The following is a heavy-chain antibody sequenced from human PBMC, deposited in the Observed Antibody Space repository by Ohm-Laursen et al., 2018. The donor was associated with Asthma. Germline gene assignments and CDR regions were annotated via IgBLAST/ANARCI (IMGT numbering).Heavy chain of an antibody. CDR1: GFNLSDYV. Sequence: SLRLSCSASGFNLSDYVIHWVRQAPGKGLEWVAVISKDGGTKYYADSVRGRFTISRDTTRNTVYLQMNSLKSEDTAVYFCAKGLDHIVVVIATLDSWGQGTLVTVSS. V-gene: IGHV3-30*18. J-gene: IGHJ5*02. D-gene: IGHD2-21*01. CDR2: ISKDGGTK. CDR3: AKGLDHIVVVIATLDS.